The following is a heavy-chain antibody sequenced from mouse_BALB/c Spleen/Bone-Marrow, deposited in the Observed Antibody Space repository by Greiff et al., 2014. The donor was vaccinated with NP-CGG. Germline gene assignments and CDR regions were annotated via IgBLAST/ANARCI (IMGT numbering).Heavy chain of an antibody. CDR3: ARGAYYAMDY. CDR1: GFDFSRYW. J-gene: IGHJ4*01. CDR2: INPDSSTI. V-gene: IGHV4-1*02. Sequence: VQLKESGGGLVQPGGSLKLSRAASGFDFSRYWMSWVRQAPGKGLEWIGEINPDSSTINYTPSLKDKFIISRDNAKNTLYLQMSKVRSEDTALYYCARGAYYAMDYWGQGTSVTVSS.